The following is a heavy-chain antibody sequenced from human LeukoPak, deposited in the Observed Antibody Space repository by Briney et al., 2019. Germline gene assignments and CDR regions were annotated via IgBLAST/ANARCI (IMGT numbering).Heavy chain of an antibody. CDR1: GFTFSSYE. D-gene: IGHD3-10*01. CDR3: TRYSYNSGPNDY. V-gene: IGHV3-48*03. J-gene: IGHJ4*02. Sequence: GGSLRLSCAASGFTFSSYEMNWVRQAPGKGLEWVSYISSSGSTIYYADSVKGRFTISRDNAKNSLYPQMNSLRAEDTAVYLCTRYSYNSGPNDYWGQGTLVTVSS. CDR2: ISSSGSTI.